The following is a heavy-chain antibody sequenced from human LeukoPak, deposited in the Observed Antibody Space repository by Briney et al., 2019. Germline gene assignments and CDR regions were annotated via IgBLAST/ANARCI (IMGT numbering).Heavy chain of an antibody. Sequence: ASVKVSCKPSGGTFSSYAISWVRQAPGQGLEWMGGIIPIFGTANYAQKFQGRVTITTDESTSTAYMELSSLRSEDTAVYYCARVITYGSGSYESNYYYYAMDVWGQGTTLTVSS. CDR1: GGTFSSYA. CDR3: ARVITYGSGSYESNYYYYAMDV. J-gene: IGHJ6*02. V-gene: IGHV1-69*05. CDR2: IIPIFGTA. D-gene: IGHD3-10*01.